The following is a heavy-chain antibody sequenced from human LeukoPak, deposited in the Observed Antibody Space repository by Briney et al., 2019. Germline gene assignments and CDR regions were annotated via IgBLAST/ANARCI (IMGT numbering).Heavy chain of an antibody. D-gene: IGHD3-10*01. CDR3: ALYYYGSGSYSKFDY. J-gene: IGHJ4*02. CDR2: INYSGST. CDR1: GGSFSGHY. V-gene: IGHV4-34*01. Sequence: SETLSLTCAVYGGSFSGHYWSWIRQPLGKGLEWIGEINYSGSTNYNPSLKSRVTISVDTSKNQFSLKLSSVTAADTAVYYCALYYYGSGSYSKFDYWGQGTLVTVSS.